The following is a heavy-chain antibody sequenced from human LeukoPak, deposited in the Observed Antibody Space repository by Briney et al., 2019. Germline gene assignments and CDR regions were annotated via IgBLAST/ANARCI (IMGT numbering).Heavy chain of an antibody. J-gene: IGHJ5*02. D-gene: IGHD4-17*01. V-gene: IGHV1-18*01. Sequence: GASVKVSCKASGYTFTSYGISWVRQAPGQGLEWMGWINAYNGNTNYAQKLQGRVTMTTDTSTSTAYMELRSLRSDDTAVYYCARVYGDYVSRDWFDPWGQGTLVTVSS. CDR3: ARVYGDYVSRDWFDP. CDR2: INAYNGNT. CDR1: GYTFTSYG.